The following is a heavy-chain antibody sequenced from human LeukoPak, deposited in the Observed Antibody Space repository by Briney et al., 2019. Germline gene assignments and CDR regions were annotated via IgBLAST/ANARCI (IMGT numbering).Heavy chain of an antibody. J-gene: IGHJ3*02. Sequence: SETLSLTCTVSGGSISSGGYYWSWIRQPPGKGLEWIGYIYHSGSTYYNPSLKSRVTISVDRSKNQFSLKLSSVTAADTAVYYCARDKVAGSSWGDNAFDIWGQGTMVTVSS. CDR3: ARDKVAGSSWGDNAFDI. D-gene: IGHD6-13*01. CDR1: GGSISSGGYY. CDR2: IYHSGST. V-gene: IGHV4-30-2*01.